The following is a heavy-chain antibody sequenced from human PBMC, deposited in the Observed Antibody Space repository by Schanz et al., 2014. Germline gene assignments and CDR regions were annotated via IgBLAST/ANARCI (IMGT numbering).Heavy chain of an antibody. V-gene: IGHV3-13*01. CDR2: IGYLGDT. CDR3: AKARRKSNCSGGRCFHYSYYGMDV. D-gene: IGHD2-15*01. J-gene: IGHJ6*02. Sequence: ESGGGLVQPGGSLRLSCAASGFTLSNSDMHWVRQGTGKGLEWVSTIGYLGDTYYPDSVKGRFTVSRDSGQNSLYLQMNSLRAEDTAVYYCAKARRKSNCSGGRCFHYSYYGMDVWGQGTTVTVSS. CDR1: GFTLSNSD.